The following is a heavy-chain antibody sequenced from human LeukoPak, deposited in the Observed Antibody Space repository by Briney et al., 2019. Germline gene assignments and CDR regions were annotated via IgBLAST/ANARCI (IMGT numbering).Heavy chain of an antibody. J-gene: IGHJ3*02. V-gene: IGHV3-53*01. D-gene: IGHD5-12*01. CDR3: ARDGFDNPTDGAFDI. CDR2: IYSGGST. Sequence: GGSLRLSCAASGFTVSSNYMSWVRQAPGKGLEWVSVIYSGGSTYYADSVKGRFTISRDNSKNTLYLQMNSLRAEDTAVYYCARDGFDNPTDGAFDIWGQGTMVTVSS. CDR1: GFTVSSNY.